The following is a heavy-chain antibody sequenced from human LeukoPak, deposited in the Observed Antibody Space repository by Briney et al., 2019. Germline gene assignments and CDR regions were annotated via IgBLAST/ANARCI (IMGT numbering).Heavy chain of an antibody. CDR3: ARESEGIYDFWSGYRAGGDFDY. D-gene: IGHD3-3*01. CDR2: ISSSSSYI. V-gene: IGHV3-21*01. Sequence: PGGSLRLSRAASGFTFSSYSMNWVRQAPGKGLEWVSSISSSSSYIYYADSVKGRFTISRDNAKNSLYLQMNSLRAEDTAVYYCARESEGIYDFWSGYRAGGDFDYWGQGTLVTVSS. J-gene: IGHJ4*02. CDR1: GFTFSSYS.